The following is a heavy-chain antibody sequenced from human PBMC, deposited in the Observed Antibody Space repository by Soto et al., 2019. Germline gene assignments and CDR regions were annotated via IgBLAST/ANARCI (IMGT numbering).Heavy chain of an antibody. V-gene: IGHV4-59*08. CDR2: IHYTGSS. CDR1: GGSISGYY. Sequence: QLQLQESGPGLVKPSETLSLTCPVSGGSISGYYWSRLRQPPGKGLEWIAFIHYTGSSNSNPSLKSRVTISVDTSKNQFSLKLSSVTAADTAVYYCARHSNEYRKSLDSWGQGTLVTVSS. J-gene: IGHJ5*02. D-gene: IGHD5-18*01. CDR3: ARHSNEYRKSLDS.